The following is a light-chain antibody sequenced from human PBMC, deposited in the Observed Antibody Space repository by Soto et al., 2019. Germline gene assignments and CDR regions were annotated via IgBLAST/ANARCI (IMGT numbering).Light chain of an antibody. V-gene: IGKV3-20*01. J-gene: IGKJ1*01. CDR3: QQCGSSPET. CDR2: GVS. Sequence: EIVLTQSPGTLSLSPGERATLSCRASQSVSSTYLAWYQQKPGQAPRFLIYGVSNRATGIPDRFSGSGSGTDFTLTISRLEPEDFAVYYCQQCGSSPETFGQGTKVEIK. CDR1: QSVSSTY.